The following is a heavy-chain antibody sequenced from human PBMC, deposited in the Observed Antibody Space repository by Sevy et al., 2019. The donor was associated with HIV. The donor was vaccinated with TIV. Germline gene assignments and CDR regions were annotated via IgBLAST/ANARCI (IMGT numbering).Heavy chain of an antibody. CDR1: GFIVSSKY. CDR3: GGGGGSGWYDAFDI. D-gene: IGHD6-19*01. Sequence: GGSLRLSCAASGFIVSSKYMSWVRQAPGKGLEWVSLIYSGGSTYYADSVKGRFTISRDNSKNTLDLQMNSLRAEDTAVYYGGGGGGSGWYDAFDIWGQGTKVTVSS. J-gene: IGHJ3*02. CDR2: IYSGGST. V-gene: IGHV3-53*01.